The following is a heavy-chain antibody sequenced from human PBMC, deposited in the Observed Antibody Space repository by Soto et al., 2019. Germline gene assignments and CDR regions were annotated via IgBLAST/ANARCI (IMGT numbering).Heavy chain of an antibody. V-gene: IGHV4-59*01. Sequence: SETLSLTCTVSGGSINSYYWSWIRQPPGKGLEWIGYISYSGTTNYNPSPKSRVIILVETSKNQFSLKLGSVTAADTAVYYCARDTEGYGVDVWGQGTTVTVSS. CDR2: ISYSGTT. CDR1: GGSINSYY. J-gene: IGHJ6*02. CDR3: ARDTEGYGVDV. D-gene: IGHD4-17*01.